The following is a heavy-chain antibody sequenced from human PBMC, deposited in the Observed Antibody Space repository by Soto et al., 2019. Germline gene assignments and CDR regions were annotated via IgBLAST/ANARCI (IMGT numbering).Heavy chain of an antibody. Sequence: QVQLVESGGGVVQPGRSLRLSCAASGFTFSSYGMYWVRQAPGKGLEWVAVIWYDGSNKYYADSVKGRFTISRDNSKNTLYLQMNSLRAEDTAVYYCARLEGSSGWYPAYWGQGTLVTVSS. D-gene: IGHD6-19*01. CDR3: ARLEGSSGWYPAY. CDR2: IWYDGSNK. V-gene: IGHV3-33*01. CDR1: GFTFSSYG. J-gene: IGHJ4*02.